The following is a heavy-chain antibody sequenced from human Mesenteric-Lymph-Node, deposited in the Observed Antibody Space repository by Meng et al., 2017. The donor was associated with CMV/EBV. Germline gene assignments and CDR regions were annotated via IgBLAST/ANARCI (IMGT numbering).Heavy chain of an antibody. V-gene: IGHV1-69*01. CDR1: G. J-gene: IGHJ5*02. D-gene: IGHD3-10*01. Sequence: GSRWVRQARGQGLEWVGGIIPIVGITDYAQRFQDRLTITADESTSTGYLDLSSLRSEDTAVYYCARGGADYSDSGTYFESLRCLDPWGQGTLVTVSS. CDR3: ARGGADYSDSGTYFESLRCLDP. CDR2: IIPIVGIT.